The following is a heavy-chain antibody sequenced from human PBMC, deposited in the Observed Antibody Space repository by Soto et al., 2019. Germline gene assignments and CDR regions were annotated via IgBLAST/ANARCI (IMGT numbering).Heavy chain of an antibody. D-gene: IGHD3-3*01. CDR2: INPSGGTT. V-gene: IGHV1-46*03. J-gene: IGHJ3*02. CDR1: GYTFTSYY. CDR3: ARVRSVTIFGVIIIHDAFDI. Sequence: ASVKVSCKASGYTFTSYYMHWVRQAPGQGHEWMGIINPSGGTTSYAQKFQGRVTMTRDTSTSTVYMELSSLRSEDTAVYYCARVRSVTIFGVIIIHDAFDIWGQGTMVTVSS.